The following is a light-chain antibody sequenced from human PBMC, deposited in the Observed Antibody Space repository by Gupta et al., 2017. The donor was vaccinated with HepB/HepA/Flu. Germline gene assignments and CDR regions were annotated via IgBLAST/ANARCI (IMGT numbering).Light chain of an antibody. CDR2: GAS. Sequence: EIVLTQSPGTLSLSPGERATLSCRASQSVSSSYLAWYQQKPGQAPRLLIYGASSRATGIPDRFSGGGYGTDFTLTISRLEPEDFAVYYCQQYGSSPRYTFGRGTKLEIK. J-gene: IGKJ2*01. CDR3: QQYGSSPRYT. CDR1: QSVSSSY. V-gene: IGKV3-20*01.